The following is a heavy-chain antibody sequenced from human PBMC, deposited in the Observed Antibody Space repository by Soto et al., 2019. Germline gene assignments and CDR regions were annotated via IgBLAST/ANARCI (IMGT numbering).Heavy chain of an antibody. Sequence: KPGGSLRLSCAASGFTFSDYYMSWIRQAPGKGLEWVSYISTSSSFTNYADSVKGRFTISRDNAKNSLYLQMNSLRVEDTAVYYCARREYSNGSGCFTQYFDNWGQGTLVTVSS. D-gene: IGHD2-15*01. V-gene: IGHV3-11*06. CDR1: GFTFSDYY. CDR2: ISTSSSFT. CDR3: ARREYSNGSGCFTQYFDN. J-gene: IGHJ4*02.